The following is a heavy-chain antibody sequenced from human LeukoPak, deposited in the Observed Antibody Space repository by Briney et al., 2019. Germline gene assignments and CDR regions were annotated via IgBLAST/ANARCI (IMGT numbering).Heavy chain of an antibody. D-gene: IGHD2-15*01. CDR1: GLTFNIYS. Sequence: GGSLRLSCAATGLTFNIYSMNWVRQAPGKGLEWVSRITSSSHYIYYADSVKGRFTISRDNAKTSLYLDMSSLRADDTAVYYCARAENSGSGGLDPWGQGTLVTVSS. CDR2: ITSSSHYI. CDR3: ARAENSGSGGLDP. J-gene: IGHJ5*02. V-gene: IGHV3-21*01.